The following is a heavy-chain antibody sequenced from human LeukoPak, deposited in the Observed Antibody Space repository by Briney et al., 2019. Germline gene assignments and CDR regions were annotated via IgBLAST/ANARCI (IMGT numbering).Heavy chain of an antibody. CDR3: ARGPLAGWFDP. CDR2: IYYSGST. CDR1: GGSISSYY. D-gene: IGHD2-15*01. Sequence: SETLSLTCTVSGGSISSYYWSWIRQPAGKGLEWIGYIYYSGSTNYNPSLKSRVTISVDTSKNQFSLKLSSVTAADTAVYYCARGPLAGWFDPWGQGTLVTVSS. J-gene: IGHJ5*02. V-gene: IGHV4-59*01.